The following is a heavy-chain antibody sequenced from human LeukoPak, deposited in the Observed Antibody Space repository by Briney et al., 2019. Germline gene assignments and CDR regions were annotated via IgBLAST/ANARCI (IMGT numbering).Heavy chain of an antibody. V-gene: IGHV5-51*01. CDR1: GSRFTTYW. J-gene: IGHJ6*03. CDR2: IYPGDSDN. CDR3: ARHSPLYSYYYMDV. Sequence: GASLKISCKGSGSRFTTYWIGWVRRLPGKGLEWMGIIYPGDSDNRYSPSFQGQVTISADKSISTAYLQWSSLKASDTAMYYCARHSPLYSYYYMDVWGKGTTVTVSS.